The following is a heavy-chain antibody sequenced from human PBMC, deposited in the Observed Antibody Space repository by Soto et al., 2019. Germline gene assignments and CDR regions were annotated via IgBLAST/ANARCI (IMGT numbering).Heavy chain of an antibody. CDR1: GGSISSGGYS. J-gene: IGHJ5*02. CDR2: IYHSGST. CDR3: AREAYSSPRSVWFDP. D-gene: IGHD6-13*01. V-gene: IGHV4-30-2*01. Sequence: QLQLQESGSGLVKPSQTLSLTCAVSGGSISSGGYSWSWIRQPPGKGLEWIGYIYHSGSTYYNPSLKSRVTISVDRSKNQFSLKLSSVTAADTAVYYCAREAYSSPRSVWFDPWGQGTLVTVSS.